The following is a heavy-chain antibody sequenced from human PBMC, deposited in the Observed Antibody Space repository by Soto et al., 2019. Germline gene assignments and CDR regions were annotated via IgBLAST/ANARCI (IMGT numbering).Heavy chain of an antibody. CDR3: ARGIHYYGSGSYHFDY. CDR2: INHSGST. CDR1: GGSFSGYY. V-gene: IGHV4-34*01. D-gene: IGHD3-10*01. Sequence: QVQLQQWGAGLLKPSETLSLTCAVYGGSFSGYYWSWIRQPPGKGLEWIGEINHSGSTNYNPSLKIRVTISVDTSKNQFSLKLSSVTAADTAVYYCARGIHYYGSGSYHFDYWGQGTLVTVSS. J-gene: IGHJ4*02.